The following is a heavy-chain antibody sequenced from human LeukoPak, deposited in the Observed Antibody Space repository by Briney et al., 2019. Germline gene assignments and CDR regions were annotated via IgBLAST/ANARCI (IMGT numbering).Heavy chain of an antibody. V-gene: IGHV3-11*01. CDR3: ATASGYDFWSGYYTGVNPDV. CDR2: ISSSGSTI. CDR1: GFTFSDYY. J-gene: IGHJ6*04. Sequence: PGGSLRLSCAASGFTFSDYYMSWIRQAPGKGLEWVSYISSSGSTIYYADSVKGRFTISRDNAKNSLYLQMNSLRAEDTAVYYCATASGYDFWSGYYTGVNPDVWGKGTTVTVSS. D-gene: IGHD3-3*01.